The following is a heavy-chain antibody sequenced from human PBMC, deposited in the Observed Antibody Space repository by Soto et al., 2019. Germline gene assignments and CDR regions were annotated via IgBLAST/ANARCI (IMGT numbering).Heavy chain of an antibody. CDR1: GSPFPSYG. V-gene: IGHV1-18*01. CDR3: ARDPGTRSDY. J-gene: IGHJ4*02. D-gene: IGHD3-10*01. CDR2: ISAYNGNT. Sequence: QVQLVQSGAEVKNPGPSGKASSKAPGSPFPSYGFSWVHRPPGQGLEWMGWISAYNGNTNYAQKLQGRVTMTTDTSTSTAYMEVRSLRSDDTAVYYCARDPGTRSDYWGQGTLVTVSS.